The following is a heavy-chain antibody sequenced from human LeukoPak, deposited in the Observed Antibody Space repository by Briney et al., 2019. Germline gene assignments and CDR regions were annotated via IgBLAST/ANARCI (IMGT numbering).Heavy chain of an antibody. CDR1: GGSGNYY. V-gene: IGHV4-34*01. Sequence: PSETLSLTCAVYGGSGNYYWSGARQPPGKGLEWIGEITHTGNTHYNPSLKSRVSISLDTSKNQFFLKLSSVAAADTAVYYCAPSCGDYSVFDSWGQGTLVTVSS. J-gene: IGHJ4*02. D-gene: IGHD2-21*02. CDR2: ITHTGNT. CDR3: APSCGDYSVFDS.